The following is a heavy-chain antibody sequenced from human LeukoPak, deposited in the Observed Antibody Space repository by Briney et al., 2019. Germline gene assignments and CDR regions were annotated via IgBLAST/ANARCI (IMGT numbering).Heavy chain of an antibody. D-gene: IGHD4-17*01. J-gene: IGHJ4*02. CDR1: GCSLSTTGEG. CDR3: AHYGDYRFMYYFDH. CDR2: IYWDDNK. Sequence: SSPRLLRATQTLTLTCTFSGCSLSTTGEGVGWIPEPPGKALEWHALIYWDDNKPYSPSLKSRLTITKDTSKNEVVLTMTNMDPVDTATYYCAHYGDYRFMYYFDHWGQGTLVTVSS. V-gene: IGHV2-5*02.